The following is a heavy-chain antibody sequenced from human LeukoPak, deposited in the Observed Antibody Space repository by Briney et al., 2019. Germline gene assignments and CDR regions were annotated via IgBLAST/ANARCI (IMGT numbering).Heavy chain of an antibody. CDR1: GGSISKYY. V-gene: IGHV4-59*08. D-gene: IGHD6-13*01. J-gene: IGHJ4*02. CDR3: ATVIIAAAGQYFDY. CDR2: IYYSGST. Sequence: PSETLSLTCTVSGGSISKYYWTWIRQPPGKGLEWIGYIYYSGSTNYNPSLKSRVTISVDTSKNQFSLKLSSVTAADTAVYYCATVIIAAAGQYFDYWGQGTLVTVSS.